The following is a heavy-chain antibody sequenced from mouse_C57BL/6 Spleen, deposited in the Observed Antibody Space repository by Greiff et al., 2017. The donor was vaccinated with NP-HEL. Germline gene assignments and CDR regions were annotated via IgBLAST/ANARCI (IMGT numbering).Heavy chain of an antibody. CDR3: ARSGGYYSNYWYFDV. Sequence: QVQLQQPGAELVMPGASVKLSCKASGYTFTSYWMHWVKQRPGQGLEWIGEIDPSDSYTNYNQKFKGKSTLTVDKSSSTAYMQLSSLTSEDSAVYYCARSGGYYSNYWYFDVWGTGTTVTVSS. J-gene: IGHJ1*03. V-gene: IGHV1-69*01. CDR2: IDPSDSYT. D-gene: IGHD2-5*01. CDR1: GYTFTSYW.